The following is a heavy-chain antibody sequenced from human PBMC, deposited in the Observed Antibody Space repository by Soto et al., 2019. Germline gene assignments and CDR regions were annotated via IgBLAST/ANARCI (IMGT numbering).Heavy chain of an antibody. J-gene: IGHJ2*01. Sequence: QVQLVQSGAEVKKPGSSVKVSCKASGGTFSSYTISWVRQAPGQGLEWMGRIIPILGIANYTQKFQGRVTIPTEKCRNTAYRELIRLRCDDTGVYYCARQWGTVTSRGDYWYFDLWARGTLVTVS. CDR3: ARQWGTVTSRGDYWYFDL. CDR1: GGTFSSYT. V-gene: IGHV1-69*02. D-gene: IGHD4-17*01. CDR2: IIPILGIA.